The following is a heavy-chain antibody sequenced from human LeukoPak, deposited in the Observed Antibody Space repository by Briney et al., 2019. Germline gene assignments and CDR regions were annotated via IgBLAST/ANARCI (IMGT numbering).Heavy chain of an antibody. D-gene: IGHD6-25*01. J-gene: IGHJ6*04. Sequence: PGGSLRLSCSASGITFSVSAIHWVRQASGKGLEWVGRIKTKADNYATAYAASVKGRFTISRDDSTNTAYLQMNSLKTEDTAVYYCTHPAYYYNVDVWGKGTTVTVSS. CDR2: IKTKADNYAT. V-gene: IGHV3-73*01. CDR1: GITFSVSA. CDR3: THPAYYYNVDV.